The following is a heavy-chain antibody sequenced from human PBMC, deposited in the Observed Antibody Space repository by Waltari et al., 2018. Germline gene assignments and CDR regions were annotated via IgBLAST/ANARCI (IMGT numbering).Heavy chain of an antibody. CDR2: IYSGGRT. V-gene: IGHV3-53*01. Sequence: EVQLVESGGGLIQPGGSLRLSCAASGFTVSSSYMSWVRQAPGKGLGWVSVIYSGGRTYSADSVKGRFTISRDNSKNTLYLQMNSLRAEDTAVYYCARDGEMATITGFDYWGQGTLVTVSS. CDR3: ARDGEMATITGFDY. J-gene: IGHJ4*02. CDR1: GFTVSSSY. D-gene: IGHD5-12*01.